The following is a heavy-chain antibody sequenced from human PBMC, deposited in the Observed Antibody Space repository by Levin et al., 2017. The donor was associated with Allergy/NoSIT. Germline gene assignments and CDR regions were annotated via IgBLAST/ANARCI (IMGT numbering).Heavy chain of an antibody. CDR1: GFTFSPYW. CDR2: IKPDGSEK. CDR3: VRGFGMDV. V-gene: IGHV3-7*01. J-gene: IGHJ6*02. Sequence: ASVKVSCAASGFTFSPYWMTWVRQASGKGLEWVANIKPDGSEKSYVDSLKGRFTISRDNAKNSLYLEMNSLRVEDTAVYYCVRGFGMDVWGQGTTVTVSS.